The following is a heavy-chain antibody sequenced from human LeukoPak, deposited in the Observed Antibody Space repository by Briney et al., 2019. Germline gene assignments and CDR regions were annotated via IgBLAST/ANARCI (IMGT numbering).Heavy chain of an antibody. Sequence: SVKVSCKASGGTFSSYTISWVRQAPGQGLEWMGRIIPILGIANYAQKFQGRVTITADKSTSTAYMELSSLRSEDTAVYYCARGNPDYDSSGYLGYWGQGTLVAVSS. D-gene: IGHD3-22*01. V-gene: IGHV1-69*02. CDR3: ARGNPDYDSSGYLGY. CDR1: GGTFSSYT. J-gene: IGHJ4*02. CDR2: IIPILGIA.